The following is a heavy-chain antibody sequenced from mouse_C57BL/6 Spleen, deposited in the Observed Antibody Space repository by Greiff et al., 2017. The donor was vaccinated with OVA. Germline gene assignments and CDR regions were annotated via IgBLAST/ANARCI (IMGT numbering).Heavy chain of an antibody. V-gene: IGHV1-53*01. CDR2: INPSNGGT. Sequence: QVQLQQPGTELVKPGASVKLSCKASGYTFTSYWMHWVKQRPGQGLEWIGNINPSNGGTNYNEKFKSKATLPGDKSSSTAYMQLSSLTSEDSAVYYCAKGDYPFAMDYWGQGTSVTVSS. CDR3: AKGDYPFAMDY. CDR1: GYTFTSYW. D-gene: IGHD2-4*01. J-gene: IGHJ4*01.